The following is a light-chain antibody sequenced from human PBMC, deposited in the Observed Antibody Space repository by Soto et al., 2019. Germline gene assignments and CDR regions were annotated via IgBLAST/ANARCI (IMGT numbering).Light chain of an antibody. CDR3: QQYGSSPRT. V-gene: IGKV3-20*01. Sequence: EIVLTQSPGTLSLSPGVRATFSCRASQSVSSSYIAWYQQKPGQAPRLLIYGASTRATGIPDRFSGSGSGTDFTLTISRLEPEDFAVYYCQQYGSSPRTFGQGTRLEN. J-gene: IGKJ5*01. CDR2: GAS. CDR1: QSVSSSY.